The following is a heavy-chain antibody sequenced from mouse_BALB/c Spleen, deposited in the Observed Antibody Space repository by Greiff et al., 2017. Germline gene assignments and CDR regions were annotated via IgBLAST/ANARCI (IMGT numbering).Heavy chain of an antibody. Sequence: EVNVVESGGGLVKPGGSLKLSCAASGFTFSSYAMSWVRQSPEKRLEWVAEISSGGSYTYYPDTVTGRFTISRDNAKNTLYLEMSSLRSEDTAMYYCARNGNYYAMDYWGQGTSVTVSS. CDR3: ARNGNYYAMDY. CDR2: ISSGGSYT. J-gene: IGHJ4*01. D-gene: IGHD2-1*01. V-gene: IGHV5-9-4*01. CDR1: GFTFSSYA.